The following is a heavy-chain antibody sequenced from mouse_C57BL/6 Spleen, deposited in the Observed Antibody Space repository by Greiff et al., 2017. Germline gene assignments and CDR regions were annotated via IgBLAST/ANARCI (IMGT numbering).Heavy chain of an antibody. Sequence: EVQLQQSGAELVKPGASVKLSCTASGFNIKDYYMHWVKQRTEQGLEWIGRIDPEDGETKYAPKFKGKATITADTSSNTAYLQLSSLTSEDTAVYYCAPFTTVVGAYAMDYWGQGTSVTVSS. CDR1: GFNIKDYY. J-gene: IGHJ4*01. CDR2: IDPEDGET. CDR3: APFTTVVGAYAMDY. V-gene: IGHV14-2*01. D-gene: IGHD1-1*01.